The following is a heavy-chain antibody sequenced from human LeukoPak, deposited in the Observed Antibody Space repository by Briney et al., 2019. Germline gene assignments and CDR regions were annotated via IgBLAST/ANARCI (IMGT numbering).Heavy chain of an antibody. V-gene: IGHV3-74*01. CDR3: ARSAAWVEL. J-gene: IGHJ4*02. CDR1: GFTFSNYW. D-gene: IGHD1-1*01. Sequence: PGGSLRLSCVASGFTFSNYWVHWVRHAPGKGLVWVSPINSDGSSTYYADSVKGRFTISRDNAKSTVYLQMNSLRAEDTAIYYCARSAAWVELWGQGTLVTVSS. CDR2: INSDGSST.